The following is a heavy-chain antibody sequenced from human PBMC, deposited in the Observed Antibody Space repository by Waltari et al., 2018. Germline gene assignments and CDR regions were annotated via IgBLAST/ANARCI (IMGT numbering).Heavy chain of an antibody. CDR1: GYTFTDYY. Sequence: EVQLVQSGAEVKKPGATVKISCKVSGYTFTDYYLHWVPQAPGKGLEWMGLVDPEDGETIYAEKFQGRVTITADTSTDTAYMELSSLRSEDTAVYYCATTRPQQLVGEYYFDYWGQGTLVTVSS. V-gene: IGHV1-69-2*01. J-gene: IGHJ4*02. CDR2: VDPEDGET. CDR3: ATTRPQQLVGEYYFDY. D-gene: IGHD6-13*01.